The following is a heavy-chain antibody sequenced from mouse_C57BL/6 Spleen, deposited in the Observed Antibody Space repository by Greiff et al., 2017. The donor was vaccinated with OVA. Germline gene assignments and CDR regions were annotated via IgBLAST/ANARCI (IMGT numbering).Heavy chain of an antibody. CDR2: INYDGSST. D-gene: IGHD2-3*01. CDR1: GFTFSDYY. J-gene: IGHJ1*03. V-gene: IGHV5-16*01. CDR3: ARDHDGYYGYFDV. Sequence: EVQRVESEGGLVQPGRSMKLSCTASGFTFSDYYMAWVRQVPEKGLEWVANINYDGSSTYYLDSLKSRFIISRDNAKNILYLQMSSLKSEDTATYYCARDHDGYYGYFDVWGTGTTVTVSS.